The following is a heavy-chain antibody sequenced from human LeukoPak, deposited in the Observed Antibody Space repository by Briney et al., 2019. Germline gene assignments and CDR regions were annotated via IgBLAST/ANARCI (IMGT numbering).Heavy chain of an antibody. CDR2: ISSSGSTI. V-gene: IGHV3-11*01. J-gene: IGHJ5*02. Sequence: GGSLRLSCAASGFTFSDYYMSWIRQAPGKGLEWVSYISSSGSTIYYADSVKGRFTISRDNAKNSLYLQMNSLRAEDTAVYYCARERITMVPNWFDPWGQGTLVTVSS. D-gene: IGHD3-10*01. CDR1: GFTFSDYY. CDR3: ARERITMVPNWFDP.